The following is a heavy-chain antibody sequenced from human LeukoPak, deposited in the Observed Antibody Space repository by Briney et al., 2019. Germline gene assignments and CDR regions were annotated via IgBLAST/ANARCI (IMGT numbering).Heavy chain of an antibody. CDR2: IIPIFGTA. J-gene: IGHJ5*02. V-gene: IGHV1-69*13. Sequence: SVKVSCKASGGTFSSYAISWVRQAPGQGLESMGGIIPIFGTANYAQKFQGRVTITADESTSTAYMELSSLRSEDTAVYYCARVGPYSGSYGGWFDPWGQGTLVTVSS. CDR1: GGTFSSYA. CDR3: ARVGPYSGSYGGWFDP. D-gene: IGHD1-26*01.